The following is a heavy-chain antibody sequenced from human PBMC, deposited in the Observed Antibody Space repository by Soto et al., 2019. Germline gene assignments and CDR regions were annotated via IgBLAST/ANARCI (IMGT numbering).Heavy chain of an antibody. V-gene: IGHV3-30-3*01. CDR1: GYTFTSYY. D-gene: IGHD4-17*01. CDR2: ISYDGSNK. Sequence: SCKASGYTFTSYYMHWVRQAPGKGLEWVAVISYDGSNKYYADSVKGRITISRDNSRNTLYLQMNNLRAEDTAMYYCARDLGNNYGSFAYWGQGTLVTVSS. J-gene: IGHJ4*02. CDR3: ARDLGNNYGSFAY.